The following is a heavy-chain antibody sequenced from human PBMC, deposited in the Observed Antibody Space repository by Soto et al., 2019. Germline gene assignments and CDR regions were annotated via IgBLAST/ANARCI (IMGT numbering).Heavy chain of an antibody. CDR3: ASEFCSGGSSYSRIFDY. D-gene: IGHD2-15*01. V-gene: IGHV3-21*04. CDR2: ISSGSDYL. J-gene: IGHJ4*02. Sequence: GGSLRLSCAAFGFTFNSYAMHWVRQSPGKGLEWVAFISSGSDYLYYADSVKGRFTISRDNAKSSLYLQMNSLTDDDTALYYCASEFCSGGSSYSRIFDYWGQGSLVTVSS. CDR1: GFTFNSYA.